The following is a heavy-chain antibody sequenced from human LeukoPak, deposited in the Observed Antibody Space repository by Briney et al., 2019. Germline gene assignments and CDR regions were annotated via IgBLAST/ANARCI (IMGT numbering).Heavy chain of an antibody. CDR1: GGSFSGYY. J-gene: IGHJ6*03. Sequence: SETLSLTCAVYGGSFSGYYWTWIRQTPEKALEWIGEMNPSGSTNYNPSLKSRVTISVDTSKNQFSLELSSVTAADTAVYYCARGRQDVTMIVVVMTAVSYYLDVWGKGTTVTVS. V-gene: IGHV4-34*01. CDR3: ARGRQDVTMIVVVMTAVSYYLDV. CDR2: MNPSGST. D-gene: IGHD3-22*01.